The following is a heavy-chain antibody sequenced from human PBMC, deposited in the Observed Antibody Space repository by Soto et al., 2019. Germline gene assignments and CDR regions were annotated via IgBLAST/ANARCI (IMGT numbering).Heavy chain of an antibody. D-gene: IGHD1-26*01. J-gene: IGHJ4*02. CDR1: GFTFSSYA. Sequence: PGGSMRLSCAASGFTFSSYAMSLVRQAPGKGLEWVSAISGSGGSTYYADSVKGRFTISRDNSKNTLYLQMNSLRAEDTAVYYCAKFFVYTEYSGSYYAFDYWGQGTLVTVSS. CDR3: AKFFVYTEYSGSYYAFDY. CDR2: ISGSGGST. V-gene: IGHV3-23*01.